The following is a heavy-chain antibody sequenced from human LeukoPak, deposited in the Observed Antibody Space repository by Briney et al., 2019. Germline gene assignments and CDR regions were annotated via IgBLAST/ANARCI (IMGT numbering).Heavy chain of an antibody. D-gene: IGHD5-12*01. CDR2: IIPILNQA. Sequence: GASVKVSCKAPGGVFTDYSISWVRQAPGQGLERMGRIIPILNQANYAQKFQDRVTFTADKSTTTASMELSSLQSEDTAVYFCVRGGYYYDWFDPWGQGTLVTVSS. J-gene: IGHJ5*02. CDR3: VRGGYYYDWFDP. V-gene: IGHV1-69*02. CDR1: GGVFTDYS.